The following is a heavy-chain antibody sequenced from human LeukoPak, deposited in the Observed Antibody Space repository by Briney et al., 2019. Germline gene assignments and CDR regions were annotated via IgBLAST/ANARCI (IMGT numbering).Heavy chain of an antibody. CDR2: IYTSGST. CDR3: ARESDLSHYDRTDY. Sequence: SETLSLTCTVSGGSISSGNYYWSWIRQPAGKGLEWIGRIYTSGSTNYNPTLKSRVTISADTSKNQFFLKLSSVTAADTAVYYCARESDLSHYDRTDYWGQGTLVTVSS. D-gene: IGHD3-22*01. V-gene: IGHV4-61*02. CDR1: GGSISSGNYY. J-gene: IGHJ4*02.